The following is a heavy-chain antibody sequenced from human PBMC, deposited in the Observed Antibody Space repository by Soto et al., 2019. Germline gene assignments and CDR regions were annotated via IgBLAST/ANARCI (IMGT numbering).Heavy chain of an antibody. Sequence: GGSLRLSCAASGFTFSSFAMSWVRQAPGKGLDWVSAISGSGGSTYSADSVKGRFTISRDLSRNTVSLQMNRLRAEDTAIYYCAKVRASYLSASYFYYGLDVWGQGTTVTVSS. CDR1: GFTFSSFA. J-gene: IGHJ6*02. CDR2: ISGSGGST. CDR3: AKVRASYLSASYFYYGLDV. V-gene: IGHV3-23*01. D-gene: IGHD3-10*01.